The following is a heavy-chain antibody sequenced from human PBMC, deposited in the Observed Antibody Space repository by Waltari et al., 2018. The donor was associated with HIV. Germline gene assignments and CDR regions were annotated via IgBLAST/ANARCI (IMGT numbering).Heavy chain of an antibody. V-gene: IGHV5-51*03. J-gene: IGHJ5*01. CDR1: GYTFTSSW. Sequence: EVRLVQSGAVIKRPGDSLKISCKASGYTFTSSWIGWVGQTAGRGLEWIGVIYPHSGRVQYNPSFHGRGGISTDWSTRTAYLEWRSLTALDTGVYYCARRPDYGGDWFDSWGQGSLVSVSS. CDR2: IYPHSGRV. D-gene: IGHD3-10*01. CDR3: ARRPDYGGDWFDS.